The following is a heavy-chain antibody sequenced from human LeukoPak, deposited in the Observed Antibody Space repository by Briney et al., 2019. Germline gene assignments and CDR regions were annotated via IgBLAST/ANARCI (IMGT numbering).Heavy chain of an antibody. D-gene: IGHD6-19*01. CDR1: GGSFSGYY. V-gene: IGHV4-34*01. J-gene: IGHJ4*02. CDR2: INHSGST. CDR3: ARGWGQWLPLDY. Sequence: PSETLSLTCAVYGGSFSGYYWSWIRQPPGKGLEWIGEINHSGSTNYNPSLKSRVTISVDTSKNQFSLKLSSVTAADTAVYYCARGWGQWLPLDYWGQGTLVTVSS.